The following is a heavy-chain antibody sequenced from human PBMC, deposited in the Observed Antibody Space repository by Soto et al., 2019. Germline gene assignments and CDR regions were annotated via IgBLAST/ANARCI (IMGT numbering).Heavy chain of an antibody. CDR1: GFTFSSYG. D-gene: IGHD3-16*02. CDR3: AKDPGLGGVISLHLDY. Sequence: VQLVESGGGVVQPGRSLRLSCAASGFTFSSYGMHWVRQAPGKGLEWVAVISYDGSNKYYADSVKGRFTISRDNSKNTLYLQMNSLRAEDTAVYYCAKDPGLGGVISLHLDYWGQGTLVTVSS. J-gene: IGHJ4*02. V-gene: IGHV3-30*18. CDR2: ISYDGSNK.